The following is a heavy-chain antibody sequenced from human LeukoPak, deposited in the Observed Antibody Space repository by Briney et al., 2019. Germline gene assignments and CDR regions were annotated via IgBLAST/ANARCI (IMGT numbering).Heavy chain of an antibody. V-gene: IGHV4-38-2*02. CDR2: IYHSGST. CDR3: AREGPGTNSL. D-gene: IGHD4/OR15-4a*01. Sequence: PSETLSLTCTVSGYSISSGYYWGWIRQPPGKGLEWIGSIYHSGSTYYNPSLKSRVTISVDTSKNQFSLKLSSVTAADTAVYYCAREGPGTNSLWGQGTLVTVSS. CDR1: GYSISSGYY. J-gene: IGHJ4*02.